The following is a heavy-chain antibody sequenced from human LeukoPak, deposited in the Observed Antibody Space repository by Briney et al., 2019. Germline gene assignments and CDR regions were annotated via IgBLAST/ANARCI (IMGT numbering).Heavy chain of an antibody. J-gene: IGHJ4*02. V-gene: IGHV3-48*03. CDR2: ISSSGSTI. D-gene: IGHD3-22*01. CDR1: GFTFSSYE. Sequence: GGSLRLSCAASGFTFSSYEMNWVRQAPGKGLEWVSYISSSGSTIYYADSVKGRFTISRDNAKNSLYLQMNSLRAEDTAVYYCARNSYYYDSSGYSGFWGQGTLVTVSS. CDR3: ARNSYYYDSSGYSGF.